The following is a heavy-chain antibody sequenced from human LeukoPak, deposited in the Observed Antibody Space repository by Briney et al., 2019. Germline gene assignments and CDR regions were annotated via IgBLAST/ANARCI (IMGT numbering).Heavy chain of an antibody. CDR3: VREAGYCASVCLKSNWFDP. V-gene: IGHV3-23*01. D-gene: IGHD2-21*02. J-gene: IGHJ5*02. Sequence: PGGSLRFSCAASGFPFSRHAMSWVRQPPGKGLEWVAAISNGETYYADSVRGRFTISRDDSKNTVYLQMNSLRDEDTALYYCVREAGYCASVCLKSNWFDPRGQGTLVTVSS. CDR2: ISNGET. CDR1: GFPFSRHA.